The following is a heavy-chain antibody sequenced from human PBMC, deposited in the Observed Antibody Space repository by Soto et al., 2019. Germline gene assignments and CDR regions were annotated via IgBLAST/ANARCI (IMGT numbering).Heavy chain of an antibody. V-gene: IGHV1-69*02. J-gene: IGHJ6*02. Sequence: QVQLVQSGAEVKKPGSSVKVSCKASGGTFSSYTISWVRQAPGQGLEWMGRIIPILGIANYAQKFQGRVTITXXKXTXXAYMELSSLRSEDTAVYYCARVQDTAMVLSHGMDVWGQGTTVTVSS. CDR2: IIPILGIA. D-gene: IGHD5-18*01. CDR1: GGTFSSYT. CDR3: ARVQDTAMVLSHGMDV.